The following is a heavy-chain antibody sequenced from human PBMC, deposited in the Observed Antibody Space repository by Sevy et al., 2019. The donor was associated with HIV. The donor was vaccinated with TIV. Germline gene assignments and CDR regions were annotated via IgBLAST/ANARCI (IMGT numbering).Heavy chain of an antibody. CDR2: ISYEGINK. J-gene: IGHJ1*01. D-gene: IGHD1-1*01. V-gene: IGHV3-30-3*01. Sequence: GGSLRLSCATSGFTFSSYSMHWVRQAPGKGLEWVATISYEGINKHYADSVKGRFTTSRDNVKNSLSLQMNSLRAEDKAVYFCALERLSSDVAEYFQNWGQGTLVTVSS. CDR3: ALERLSSDVAEYFQN. CDR1: GFTFSSYS.